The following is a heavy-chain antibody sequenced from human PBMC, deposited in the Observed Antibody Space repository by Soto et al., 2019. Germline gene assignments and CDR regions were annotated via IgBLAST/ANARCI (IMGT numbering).Heavy chain of an antibody. J-gene: IGHJ5*02. CDR1: GGSISRYY. V-gene: IGHV4-59*01. Sequence: PSETLSLTCTVSGGSISRYYWNWIRQPPGKGLEWIGYIYYSGSTNYNPSLKSRVTISVDTSKNQFSLKLSSVTAADTAVYYCARDPGSGSYYDWFDPWGQGTLVTVSS. CDR2: IYYSGST. D-gene: IGHD3-10*01. CDR3: ARDPGSGSYYDWFDP.